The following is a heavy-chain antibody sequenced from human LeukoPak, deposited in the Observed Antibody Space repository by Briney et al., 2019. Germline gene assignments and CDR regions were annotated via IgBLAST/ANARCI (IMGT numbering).Heavy chain of an antibody. Sequence: GGSLRLSCAASGFTFSSYAMSWVRQAPGKGLEWVSAISGSGGSTYYADSVKGRFTISRDNSKNTLYLQMNSLRAEDTAVYYCAKDRADSGRQQYYFDYWGQGTLVTVSS. D-gene: IGHD1-26*01. CDR3: AKDRADSGRQQYYFDY. V-gene: IGHV3-23*01. CDR1: GFTFSSYA. J-gene: IGHJ4*02. CDR2: ISGSGGST.